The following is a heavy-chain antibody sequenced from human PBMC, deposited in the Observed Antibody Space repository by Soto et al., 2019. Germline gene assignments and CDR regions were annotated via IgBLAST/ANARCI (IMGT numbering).Heavy chain of an antibody. J-gene: IGHJ4*02. V-gene: IGHV3-43*01. CDR3: ARLDPTQDRLDY. CDR2: ITWDGGST. CDR1: GFTFYDHT. Sequence: GGSLRLSCGGSGFTFYDHTMHWVRQVPGKGLDWVSLITWDGGSTFYADSVKGRFTVSRDNSKNSVYLEMNRLRPEDTALYYCARLDPTQDRLDYWGQGTLVTVSS. D-gene: IGHD1-1*01.